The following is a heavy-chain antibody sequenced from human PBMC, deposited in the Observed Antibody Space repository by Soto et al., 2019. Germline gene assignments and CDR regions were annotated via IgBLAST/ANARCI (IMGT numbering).Heavy chain of an antibody. CDR2: IIPILGIA. CDR3: ARDNGRDGSSTSCHDAFDI. D-gene: IGHD2-2*01. CDR1: GGTFSSYT. V-gene: IGHV1-69*04. J-gene: IGHJ3*02. Sequence: SVKVSCKASGGTFSSYTISWVRQAPGQGLEWMGRIIPILGIANYAQKFQGRVTITADKSTSTAYMELSSLRSEDTAVYYCARDNGRDGSSTSCHDAFDIWGQXTMVTVSS.